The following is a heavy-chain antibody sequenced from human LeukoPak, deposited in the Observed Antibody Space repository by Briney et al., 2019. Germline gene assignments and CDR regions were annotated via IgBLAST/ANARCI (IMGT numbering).Heavy chain of an antibody. D-gene: IGHD6-13*01. Sequence: GGSLRLSCAASGFTFSSYAMSWVRQAPGKGLEWVSANSGSGGSTYYADSVKGRFTISRDNSKNTLYLQMNSLRADDTAVYYCAKDPGIAAGRGYFFDYWGQGTLVTVSS. CDR1: GFTFSSYA. V-gene: IGHV3-23*01. CDR3: AKDPGIAAGRGYFFDY. J-gene: IGHJ4*02. CDR2: NSGSGGST.